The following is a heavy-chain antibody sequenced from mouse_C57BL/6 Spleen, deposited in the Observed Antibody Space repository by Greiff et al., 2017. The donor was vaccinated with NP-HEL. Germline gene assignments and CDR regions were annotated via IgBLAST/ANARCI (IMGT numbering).Heavy chain of an antibody. V-gene: IGHV1-22*01. CDR2: INPNNGGT. J-gene: IGHJ4*01. CDR1: GYTFTDYN. Sequence: EVHLVESGPELVKPGASVKMSCKASGYTFTDYNMHWVKQSHGKSLEWIGYINPNNGGTSYNQKFKGKATLTVNKSSSTAYMELRSLTSEDSAVYYCARWGLLLMDYWGQGTSVTVSS. CDR3: ARWGLLLMDY. D-gene: IGHD1-1*01.